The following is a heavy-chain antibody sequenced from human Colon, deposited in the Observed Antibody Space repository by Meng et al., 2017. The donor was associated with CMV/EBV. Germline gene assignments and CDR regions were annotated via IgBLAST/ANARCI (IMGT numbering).Heavy chain of an antibody. Sequence: GGSLRLSCAASGFTFNRNSMSWVRQAPGKVLEWVSGINGVGDTTYYADSVKGRFTISRDNSKNTLYLRMIDLRAEDTAMYYCAKDRAYCGSFSCSPNYFDGWGQGNLVTVSS. CDR1: GFTFNRNS. J-gene: IGHJ4*02. CDR2: INGVGDTT. V-gene: IGHV3-23*01. CDR3: AKDRAYCGSFSCSPNYFDG. D-gene: IGHD2-21*01.